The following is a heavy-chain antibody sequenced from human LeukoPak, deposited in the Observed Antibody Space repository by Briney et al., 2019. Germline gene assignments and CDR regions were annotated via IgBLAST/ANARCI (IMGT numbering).Heavy chain of an antibody. J-gene: IGHJ4*02. CDR1: GGSISSYY. V-gene: IGHV4-59*01. CDR3: ARDREGVNDY. D-gene: IGHD3-10*01. CDR2: IYYSGST. Sequence: SETLSLTCTVSGGSISSYYWSWIRQPPGKGLEWIGYIYYSGSTNYNPSLKSRVTISVDTSKNQFSLKLNSVTAADTAVYYCARDREGVNDYWGQGTLVTVSS.